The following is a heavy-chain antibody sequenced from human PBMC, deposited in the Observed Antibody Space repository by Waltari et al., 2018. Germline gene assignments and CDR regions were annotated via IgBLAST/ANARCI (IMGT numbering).Heavy chain of an antibody. Sequence: QVQLQESGPGLVKPSQTLSVTCTVSGYSISSGGYYWTWIRQHQEKGLEWIGKIHHSGAAYYNPSLKSRVVISLDTSKNQFSLKVNSGTAADTAVYYCARDTGARGSGNSLPDYWGQGLLVTVSS. CDR1: GYSISSGGYY. V-gene: IGHV4-31*03. D-gene: IGHD3-3*01. J-gene: IGHJ4*02. CDR3: ARDTGARGSGNSLPDY. CDR2: IHHSGAA.